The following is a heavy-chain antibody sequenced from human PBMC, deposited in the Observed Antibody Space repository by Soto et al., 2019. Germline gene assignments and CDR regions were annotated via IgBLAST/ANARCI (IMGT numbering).Heavy chain of an antibody. D-gene: IGHD3-3*01. CDR2: ISSSSSTI. CDR3: ARDRSYYDFWSGYPNWFDP. J-gene: IGHJ5*02. CDR1: GFTFSSYS. Sequence: AGGSLRLSCAASGFTFSSYSMNWVRQAPGKGLEWVSYISSSSSTIYYADSVKGRFTISRDNAKNSLYLQMNSLRDEDTAVYYCARDRSYYDFWSGYPNWFDPWGQGTLVTAPQ. V-gene: IGHV3-48*02.